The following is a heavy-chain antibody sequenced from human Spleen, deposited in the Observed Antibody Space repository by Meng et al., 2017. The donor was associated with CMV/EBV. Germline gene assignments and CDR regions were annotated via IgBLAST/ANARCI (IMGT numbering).Heavy chain of an antibody. D-gene: IGHD2-21*01. CDR3: FVVVGDY. J-gene: IGHJ4*02. CDR1: GFIFSYYS. CDR2: ISGNSNYM. Sequence: GSLRLSCEASGFIFSYYSMNWVRQAPGKGLEWVSSISGNSNYMYYADSVKGRFTISRDNAKNSLYLQMHSLRAEDTAVYYCFVVVGDYWGRGTLVTVSS. V-gene: IGHV3-21*06.